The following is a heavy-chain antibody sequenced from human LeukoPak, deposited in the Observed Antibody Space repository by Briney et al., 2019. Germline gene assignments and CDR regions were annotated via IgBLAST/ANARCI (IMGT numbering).Heavy chain of an antibody. CDR3: AKDAPPLEYDWFDP. V-gene: IGHV3-43D*04. Sequence: GGSLRLSCAASGFTFDDYAMHWVRQAPGKGLEWVSLVSWDGGSTYYADSVKGRFTISRDNSKNSLYLQMNSLRAEDTALYYCAKDAPPLEYDWFDPWGQGTLVTVSS. D-gene: IGHD2/OR15-2a*01. J-gene: IGHJ5*02. CDR1: GFTFDDYA. CDR2: VSWDGGST.